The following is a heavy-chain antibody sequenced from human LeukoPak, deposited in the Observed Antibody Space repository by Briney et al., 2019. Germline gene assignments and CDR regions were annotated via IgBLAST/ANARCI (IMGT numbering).Heavy chain of an antibody. J-gene: IGHJ4*02. CDR2: VSISSGTI. V-gene: IGHV3-48*04. D-gene: IGHD2-21*02. CDR1: GFTFTGHN. CDR3: AKDLERHIVVVTASAVDY. Sequence: PGGSLSLSYAASGFTFTGHNMNWVRQAPGKGLEWISFVSISSGTIYYADSVKGRFSISRDNAKSSLDLQMNSLRAEDTAVYYCAKDLERHIVVVTASAVDYWGQGTLVTVSS.